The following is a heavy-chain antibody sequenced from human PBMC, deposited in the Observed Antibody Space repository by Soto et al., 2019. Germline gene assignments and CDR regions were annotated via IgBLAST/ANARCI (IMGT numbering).Heavy chain of an antibody. V-gene: IGHV1-2*02. CDR2: ISPRRGGT. Sequence: RASVKVSCKASGYTFIDYYMHWVRQAPGQGFERMGRISPRRGGTNYAQKFQGRVTMTWDTSLNTAYMELSSLISEDTAVYYCARPPGYISDWYYFDLWGQGTLVTVSS. D-gene: IGHD3-9*01. CDR3: ARPPGYISDWYYFDL. J-gene: IGHJ4*02. CDR1: GYTFIDYY.